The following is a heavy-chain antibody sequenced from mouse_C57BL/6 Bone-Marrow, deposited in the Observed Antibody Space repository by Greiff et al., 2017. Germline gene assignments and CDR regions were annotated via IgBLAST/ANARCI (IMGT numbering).Heavy chain of an antibody. CDR2: ISSGGSYT. Sequence: EVKLVESGGDLVKPGGSLKLSCAASGFTFSSYGMSWVRQTPDKRLEWVATISSGGSYTYYPDSVKGRFTISRDNAKNTLYLQMSSLKSEDTAMYYCASHLLPVVALAMDYWGQGTSVTGSS. CDR1: GFTFSSYG. V-gene: IGHV5-6*01. D-gene: IGHD1-1*01. J-gene: IGHJ4*01. CDR3: ASHLLPVVALAMDY.